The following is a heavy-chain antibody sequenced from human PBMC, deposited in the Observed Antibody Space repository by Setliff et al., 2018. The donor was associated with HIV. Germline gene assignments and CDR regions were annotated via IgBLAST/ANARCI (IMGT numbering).Heavy chain of an antibody. D-gene: IGHD6-13*01. J-gene: IGHJ3*02. Sequence: ASVKVSCKASGYTFTGYYLHWVRQAPGQGLEWMGWIDPNSGDTNYEQKFQGRVSMTRDASLSTVYMELSSLRSDETAVYYCARAAGYSSSWHRYAFEIWGQGTMVTVSS. CDR3: ARAAGYSSSWHRYAFEI. V-gene: IGHV1-2*02. CDR1: GYTFTGYY. CDR2: IDPNSGDT.